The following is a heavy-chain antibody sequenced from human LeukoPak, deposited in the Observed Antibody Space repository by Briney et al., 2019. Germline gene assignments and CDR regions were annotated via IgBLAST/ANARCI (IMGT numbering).Heavy chain of an antibody. V-gene: IGHV3-13*01. CDR3: ARAATKYDSWSGYYKGEHYFDY. CDR1: GFAFSGYD. J-gene: IGHJ4*02. CDR2: IGTAGDT. D-gene: IGHD3-3*01. Sequence: GGSLRLSCAASGFAFSGYDMHWVRQPTGKGLEWVSFIGTAGDTYYLGSVKGRFTISRENAKNSLFLQMNSLRAGDTAVYYCARAATKYDSWSGYYKGEHYFDYWGQGTLVTVSS.